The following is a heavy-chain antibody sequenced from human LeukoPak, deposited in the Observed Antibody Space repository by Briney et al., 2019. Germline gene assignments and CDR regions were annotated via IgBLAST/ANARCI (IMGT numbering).Heavy chain of an antibody. J-gene: IGHJ3*02. V-gene: IGHV3-33*01. D-gene: IGHD3-3*01. CDR3: ARDHTIYDAFDI. Sequence: PGGSQRLSCAASGFTFSSCGMHWVRQAPGKGLEWVAVIWYDGSNKYYADSVKGRFTISRDNAKNSLYLQMNSLRAEDTAVYYCARDHTIYDAFDIWGQGTMVTVSS. CDR1: GFTFSSCG. CDR2: IWYDGSNK.